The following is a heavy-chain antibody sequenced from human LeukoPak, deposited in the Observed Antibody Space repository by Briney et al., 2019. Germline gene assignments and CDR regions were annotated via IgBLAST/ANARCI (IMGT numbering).Heavy chain of an antibody. D-gene: IGHD3-9*01. V-gene: IGHV3-23*01. J-gene: IGHJ4*02. CDR3: AKGDILTGYFSDY. CDR2: ISGSGGST. CDR1: GFTFSSYA. Sequence: GGSLRLSCSASGFTFSSYAMSWVRQAPGKGLEWVSAISGSGGSTYYADSVKGRFTISRDNSKNTLYLQMNSLRAEDTAVYYCAKGDILTGYFSDYWGQGTLVTVSS.